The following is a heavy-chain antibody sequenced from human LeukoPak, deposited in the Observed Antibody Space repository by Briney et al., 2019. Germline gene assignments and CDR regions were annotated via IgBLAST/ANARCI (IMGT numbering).Heavy chain of an antibody. CDR1: GSTFSSYG. Sequence: GGSLRLSCAASGSTFSSYGMHWVRQAPGKGLEWVAVISYDGSNKYYADSVKGRFTISRDNSKNTLYLQMNSLRAEDTAVYYCAGANSGSYYNPFDYWGQGTLVTVSS. J-gene: IGHJ4*02. V-gene: IGHV3-30*03. CDR3: AGANSGSYYNPFDY. CDR2: ISYDGSNK. D-gene: IGHD1-26*01.